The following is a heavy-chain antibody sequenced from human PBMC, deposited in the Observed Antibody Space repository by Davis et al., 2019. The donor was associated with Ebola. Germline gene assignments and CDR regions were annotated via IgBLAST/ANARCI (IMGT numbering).Heavy chain of an antibody. CDR3: ARDGAGMITFGGVHDY. V-gene: IGHV1-18*01. CDR1: GYTFTSYD. J-gene: IGHJ4*02. D-gene: IGHD3-16*01. CDR2: ISAYNGNT. Sequence: AASVKVSCKASGYTFTSYDINWVRQATGQGLEWMGWISAYNGNTNYAQKLQGRVTMTTDTSTSTAYMELRSLRSDDTAVYYCARDGAGMITFGGVHDYWGQGTLVTVSS.